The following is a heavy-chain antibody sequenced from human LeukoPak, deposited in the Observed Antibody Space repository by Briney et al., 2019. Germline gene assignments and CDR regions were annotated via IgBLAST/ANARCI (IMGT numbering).Heavy chain of an antibody. CDR3: AKVREAWDY. Sequence: GGSPRLSCVASGFSFSTSLMGWVRQAPGKGLEWVSAISGGGETTYYADSVKGRFTISRDNSEGTLYLRMDSLGADDTAVYYCAKVREAWDYWGQGTQVTVSS. CDR1: GFSFSTSL. D-gene: IGHD5-24*01. J-gene: IGHJ4*02. CDR2: ISGGGETT. V-gene: IGHV3-23*01.